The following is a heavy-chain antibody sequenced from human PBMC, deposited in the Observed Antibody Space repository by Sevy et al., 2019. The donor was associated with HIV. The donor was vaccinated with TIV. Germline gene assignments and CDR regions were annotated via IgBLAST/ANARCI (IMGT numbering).Heavy chain of an antibody. CDR1: GFTVSSNY. V-gene: IGHV3-53*01. D-gene: IGHD1-1*01. Sequence: GGSLRLSCAASGFTVSSNYMSWDRQAAGKGLEWVSTIYSGGTTYYADSVKGRFTISRDSSKNTLYLQMNSLRAEDTAVYYCAKGRGTTSFFDYWGQGTLVTVSS. CDR2: IYSGGTT. CDR3: AKGRGTTSFFDY. J-gene: IGHJ4*02.